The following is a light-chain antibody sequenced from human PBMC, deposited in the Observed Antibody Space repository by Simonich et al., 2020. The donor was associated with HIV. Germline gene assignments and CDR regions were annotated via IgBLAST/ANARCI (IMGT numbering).Light chain of an antibody. CDR1: QYITKY. CDR2: AAS. CDR3: QQSHTTPYT. Sequence: DIQMTQSPSSLSASVGNRLTITCRATQYITKYLNWYQQKPSKAPELLFYAASNLQSGVPSRFRGSGSGTDFTLTISSLQPEDFATYYCQQSHTTPYTFGQGTKLDIK. J-gene: IGKJ2*01. V-gene: IGKV1-39*01.